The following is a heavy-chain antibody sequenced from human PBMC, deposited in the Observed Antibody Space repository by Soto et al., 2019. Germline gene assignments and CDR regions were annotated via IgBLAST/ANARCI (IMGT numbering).Heavy chain of an antibody. J-gene: IGHJ4*02. D-gene: IGHD1-20*01. CDR1: GGTFSSYA. Sequence: ASVKVSCKASGGTFSSYAISWVRQAPGQGLEWMGGILPIFGTANYAQKFQGRVTITADESTSTAYMELSSLRSEDTAVYYCARDNWKRSPRMAIVEDYWGQGTLVTVSS. CDR2: ILPIFGTA. V-gene: IGHV1-69*13. CDR3: ARDNWKRSPRMAIVEDY.